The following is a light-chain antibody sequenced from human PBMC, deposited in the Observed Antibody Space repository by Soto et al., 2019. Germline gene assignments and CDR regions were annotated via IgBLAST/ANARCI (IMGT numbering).Light chain of an antibody. J-gene: IGKJ2*01. CDR3: MQGTYWPRVT. CDR2: KVS. Sequence: DVVMTQSPLSLPVTLGQPASISCRSSQSLVYTDGNTYLNWFRQRPGQSPRRLISKVSNRDSGVPDRFSGSGSGTNFTLKISRVEAEDVAVYFCMQGTYWPRVTFGQGTKLEIK. V-gene: IGKV2-30*01. CDR1: QSLVYTDGNTY.